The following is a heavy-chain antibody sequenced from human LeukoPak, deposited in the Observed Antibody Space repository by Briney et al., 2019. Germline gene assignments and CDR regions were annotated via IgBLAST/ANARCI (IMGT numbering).Heavy chain of an antibody. J-gene: IGHJ4*02. CDR1: GFNFNMFA. V-gene: IGHV3-23*01. Sequence: GGSLRLSCGGTGFNFNMFAMHWVRQAPGKGLEWVSGLSRSGTTTNYADSVKGRFTIPRDKSKHTMFLQMNSLRPEDTAIYYCAKEQRIRHCSEGVCMEGYYFDYWGQGALVTVSS. CDR3: AKEQRIRHCSEGVCMEGYYFDY. D-gene: IGHD2-15*01. CDR2: LSRSGTTT.